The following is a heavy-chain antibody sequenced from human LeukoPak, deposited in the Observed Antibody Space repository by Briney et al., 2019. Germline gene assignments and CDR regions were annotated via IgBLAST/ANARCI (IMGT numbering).Heavy chain of an antibody. CDR1: GGSISSSSYY. D-gene: IGHD1-26*01. CDR2: IYYSGNT. CDR3: ARDLSGSYGWFDP. J-gene: IGHJ5*02. V-gene: IGHV4-39*06. Sequence: SETLSLTCTVSGGSISSSSYYWAWIRQPPGKGLEWIGSIYYSGNTYYNPSLKSRVTISVDTSKNQFPLKLSSVTAADTAVYYCARDLSGSYGWFDPWGQGTLVTVSS.